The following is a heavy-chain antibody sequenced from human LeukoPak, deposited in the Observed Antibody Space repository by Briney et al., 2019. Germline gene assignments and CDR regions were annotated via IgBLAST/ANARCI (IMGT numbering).Heavy chain of an antibody. J-gene: IGHJ4*02. Sequence: PSETLSLSCNVSGASISSSSYYWDWIRQPAGKGLEWIGRIYACGTTNYNPSLKSRVTMSVDTSKNQFSLKLSSVAAADTAVHFCARDLVGSGIYDFWGQGILVTVSS. D-gene: IGHD3-10*01. V-gene: IGHV4-61*02. CDR2: IYACGTT. CDR1: GASISSSSYY. CDR3: ARDLVGSGIYDF.